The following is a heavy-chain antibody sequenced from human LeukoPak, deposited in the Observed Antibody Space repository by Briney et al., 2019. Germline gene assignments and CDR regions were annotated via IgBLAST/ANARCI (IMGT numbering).Heavy chain of an antibody. CDR3: ARRQGTTLNFDY. Sequence: GTSVKVSCKASGFTFSSSAVQWVRQARGQRLEWIGWIVVGSGNTNYAQKLQERVTITRDMSTRTAYMELRSLRSDDTAVYYCARRQGTTLNFDYWGQGTLVTVSS. CDR1: GFTFSSSA. D-gene: IGHD1-1*01. V-gene: IGHV1-58*01. CDR2: IVVGSGNT. J-gene: IGHJ4*02.